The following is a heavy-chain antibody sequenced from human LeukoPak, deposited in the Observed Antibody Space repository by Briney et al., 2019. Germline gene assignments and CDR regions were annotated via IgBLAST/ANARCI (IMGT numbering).Heavy chain of an antibody. J-gene: IGHJ6*03. CDR2: ISSSGSTI. Sequence: GGSLRLSCAASGFTFSNYEMKWVRQAPGKGLEWVSYISSSGSTIYYADSVKGRFTISRDNAKNSLHLQMNSLRVEDTAVYYCAKDRGFYYYMDVWGKGTTVTVSS. CDR3: AKDRGFYYYMDV. V-gene: IGHV3-48*03. CDR1: GFTFSNYE.